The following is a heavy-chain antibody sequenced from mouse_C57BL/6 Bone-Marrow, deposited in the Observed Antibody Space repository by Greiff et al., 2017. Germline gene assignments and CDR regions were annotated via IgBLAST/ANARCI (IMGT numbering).Heavy chain of an antibody. D-gene: IGHD3-3*01. J-gene: IGHJ1*03. CDR2: IYPGDGDT. V-gene: IGHV1-82*01. CDR1: GYAFSSSW. Sequence: VQLQQSGPELVKPGASVKISCKASGYAFSSSWMNWVKQRPGKGLEWIGRIYPGDGDTNYNGKFKGKATLTADKSSSTAYMQLSSLTSEDSAVXFCARGGGLYWYFDVWGTRTTVTVAS. CDR3: ARGGGLYWYFDV.